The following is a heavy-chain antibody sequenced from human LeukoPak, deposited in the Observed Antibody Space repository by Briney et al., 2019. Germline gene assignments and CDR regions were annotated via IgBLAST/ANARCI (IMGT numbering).Heavy chain of an antibody. CDR3: GDATSDY. CDR1: GFTFSSYN. V-gene: IGHV3-21*01. J-gene: IGHJ4*02. CDR2: ISSTSDYT. Sequence: GGSRRLSCAASGFTFSSYNMNWVRQAPGNGLEWVSSISSTSDYTYYADSVKGRFTISRDNAKNSLFLQMNSLRAEDTAVYYCGDATSDYWGQGTLVTVSS. D-gene: IGHD1-26*01.